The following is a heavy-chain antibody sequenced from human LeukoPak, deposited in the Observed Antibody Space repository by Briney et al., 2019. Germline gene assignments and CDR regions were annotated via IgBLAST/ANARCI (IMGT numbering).Heavy chain of an antibody. V-gene: IGHV4-39*07. J-gene: IGHJ4*02. CDR1: GDSISSANYY. Sequence: KSSETLSLTCTVSGDSISSANYYWGWVRQPPGKGLEWIASIYFSGSTYYDPSLTSRVTISVETSKVQFSLKLSSVTAADTAVYYCARDSCSSTSCRKKFDNWGQGTLVTVSS. D-gene: IGHD2-2*01. CDR3: ARDSCSSTSCRKKFDN. CDR2: IYFSGST.